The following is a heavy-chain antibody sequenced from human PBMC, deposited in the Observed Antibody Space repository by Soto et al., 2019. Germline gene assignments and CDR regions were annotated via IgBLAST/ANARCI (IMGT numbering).Heavy chain of an antibody. CDR1: GASTSRSTYY. CDR2: INYSRTT. V-gene: IGHV4-39*01. D-gene: IGHD2-21*01. CDR3: VSRLHCGAGACIVDD. Sequence: SETLALTCTVSGASTSRSTYYWGWIRQPPGKGLERIGSINYSRTTYYNTSLKSRVTISIDTTKNQFSLKLSSVTAADTSFYCCVSRLHCGAGACIVDDWGQGILVTVS. J-gene: IGHJ4*02.